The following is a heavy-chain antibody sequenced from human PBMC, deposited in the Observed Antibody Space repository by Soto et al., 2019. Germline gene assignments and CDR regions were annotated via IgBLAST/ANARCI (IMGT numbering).Heavy chain of an antibody. CDR2: ISYDGRSE. CDR1: GFTFTNYA. D-gene: IGHD3-10*01. V-gene: IGHV3-30*04. Sequence: QVQLVESGGGMVQPGRSLRLSCSASGFTFTNYALHWVRQAPGKGLGWVAVISYDGRSENCADSVKGPFTISRDNSENSMDLQTNSQRLKDTAVYFCAIEGVIAMVRGVQSYYDGMDVWGRGATVTVSS. J-gene: IGHJ6*02. CDR3: AIEGVIAMVRGVQSYYDGMDV.